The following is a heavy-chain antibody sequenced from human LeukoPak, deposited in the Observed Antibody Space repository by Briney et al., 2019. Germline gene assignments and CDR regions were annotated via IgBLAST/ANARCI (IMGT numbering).Heavy chain of an antibody. V-gene: IGHV4-59*08. CDR2: IYYSGST. Sequence: PSETLSLTCTVSGGSISSYYWSWIRQPPGKGLEWIGYIYYSGSTNYNPSLKSRVTISVDTSKNQFSLKLSSVTAADTAVYYCARRRGAGGSFDYWGQGTLVTVSS. D-gene: IGHD1-26*01. CDR3: ARRRGAGGSFDY. CDR1: GGSISSYY. J-gene: IGHJ4*02.